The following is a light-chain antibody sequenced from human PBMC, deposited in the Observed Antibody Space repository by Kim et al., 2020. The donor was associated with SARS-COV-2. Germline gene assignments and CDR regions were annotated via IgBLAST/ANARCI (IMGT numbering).Light chain of an antibody. CDR3: QQYNTYSQT. CDR2: KAS. V-gene: IGKV1-5*03. CDR1: QSISTS. J-gene: IGKJ1*01. Sequence: DIQMTQSPSTLSASVGDRVTITCRASQSISTSLAWYQQKPGRAPNLLIYKASTLESGVPSSFSGSGSGTEFTLTISSLQPDDFATYYCQQYNTYSQTFGQGTKVDIK.